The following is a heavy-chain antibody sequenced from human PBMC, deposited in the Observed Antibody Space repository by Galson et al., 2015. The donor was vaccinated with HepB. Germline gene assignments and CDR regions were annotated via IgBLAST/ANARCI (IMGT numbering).Heavy chain of an antibody. CDR2: INTNTGNP. Sequence: SVKVSCKASGYTFTSYAMNWVQQAPGQGLEWMGWINTNTGNPTYAQGFTGRFVFSLDTSVSTAYLQISSLKAEDTAVYYCARGGSGSYYNLPFDYWGQGTLVTVSS. J-gene: IGHJ4*02. CDR1: GYTFTSYA. V-gene: IGHV7-4-1*02. D-gene: IGHD3-10*01. CDR3: ARGGSGSYYNLPFDY.